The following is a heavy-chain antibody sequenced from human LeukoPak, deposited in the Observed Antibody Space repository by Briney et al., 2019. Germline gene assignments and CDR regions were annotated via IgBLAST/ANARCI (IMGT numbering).Heavy chain of an antibody. CDR2: MNPNSGDT. V-gene: IGHV1-8*01. D-gene: IGHD2-15*01. CDR1: GYTFTSYD. CDR3: ARGGVVVAASQFDY. Sequence: ASVTVSCKASGYTFTSYDVNWVRQATGQGLEWMGWMNPNSGDTGYAQKFQGRVTMTRNTSISTAYMELSSLRSDDTAVYYCARGGVVVAASQFDYWGQGTLVTVSS. J-gene: IGHJ4*02.